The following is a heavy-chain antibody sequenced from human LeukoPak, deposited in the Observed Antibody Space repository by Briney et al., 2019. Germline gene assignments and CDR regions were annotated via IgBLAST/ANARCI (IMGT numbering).Heavy chain of an antibody. Sequence: ASVKVSCKTSGFIFTDYFIHWVRQAPGQGLEWMGWINPNSGGTSYAQKFQGRVTMTRDTSISTAYMELSRLRSDDTAVYYCATGIGYCTNGVCFHFDYWGQGTLVTVSS. J-gene: IGHJ4*02. CDR1: GFIFTDYF. V-gene: IGHV1-2*02. CDR2: INPNSGGT. CDR3: ATGIGYCTNGVCFHFDY. D-gene: IGHD2-8*01.